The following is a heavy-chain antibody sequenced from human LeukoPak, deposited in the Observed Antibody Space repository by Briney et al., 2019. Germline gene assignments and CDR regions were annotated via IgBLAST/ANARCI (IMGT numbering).Heavy chain of an antibody. CDR1: GFTFDDYT. V-gene: IGHV3-43*01. Sequence: PGGSLRLSCAASGFTFDDYTMHWVRQAPGKGLEWVSLISWDGGSTYYADSVKGRFTISRDNSKNTLYLQMNSLKSEDTAVYYCTTDLIVAVAGTKGGIDYWGQGTLVTVSS. J-gene: IGHJ4*02. D-gene: IGHD6-19*01. CDR3: TTDLIVAVAGTKGGIDY. CDR2: ISWDGGST.